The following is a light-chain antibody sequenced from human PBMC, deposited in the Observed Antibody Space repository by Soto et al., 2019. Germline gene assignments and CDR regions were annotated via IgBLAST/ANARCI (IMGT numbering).Light chain of an antibody. CDR3: QQYHSYST. Sequence: DIQMTKSPSTLSASVGDRVTITCRSSQSMSSWLPWYQRKPAKAPKFLISDASTLDCGVPSRFNGRGSVTQFTLTISSLQPDDFATYYCQQYHSYSTFGQGTKVDIK. CDR2: DAS. V-gene: IGKV1-5*01. J-gene: IGKJ1*01. CDR1: QSMSSW.